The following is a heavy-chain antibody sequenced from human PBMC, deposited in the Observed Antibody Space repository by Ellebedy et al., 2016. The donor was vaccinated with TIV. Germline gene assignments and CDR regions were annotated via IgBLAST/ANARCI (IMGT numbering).Heavy chain of an antibody. CDR1: GYTFTSYG. Sequence: AASVKVSCKASGYTFTSYGISWVRQAPGQGLEWMGWISAYNGNTNYAQKLQGRVTMTTDTSTSTAYMELRSLRSDDTAVYYCARVPPYCSSTSCFNNWFDPWGQGTLVTVSS. J-gene: IGHJ5*02. V-gene: IGHV1-18*01. CDR3: ARVPPYCSSTSCFNNWFDP. D-gene: IGHD2-2*01. CDR2: ISAYNGNT.